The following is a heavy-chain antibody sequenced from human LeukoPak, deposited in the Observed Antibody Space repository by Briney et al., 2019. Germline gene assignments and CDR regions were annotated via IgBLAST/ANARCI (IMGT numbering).Heavy chain of an antibody. V-gene: IGHV3-66*01. J-gene: IGHJ6*02. Sequence: GGSLRLSCAASGFTVSDNYMSWVRQAPGMGLEWVSTVYSGGLTYYADPVKGRFTISRDNSKNTLYLQMSSLRAEDTAVYYCVRDRWPGLGDFWGQGTTVTVSS. D-gene: IGHD6-19*01. CDR3: VRDRWPGLGDF. CDR2: VYSGGLT. CDR1: GFTVSDNY.